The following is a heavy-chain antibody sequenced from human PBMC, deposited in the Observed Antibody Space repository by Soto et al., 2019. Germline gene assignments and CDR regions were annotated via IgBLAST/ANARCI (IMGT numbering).Heavy chain of an antibody. CDR1: GGTFSSYA. Sequence: QVQLVQSGAEVKKPGSSVKVSCKASGGTFSSYAITWVRQAPGQGLEWMGGIIPIFGTANYAQKFQARVTITADESTSTAYMELSSLRSEYTAVYYCARDMGPSSGYYPYWFDPWGQGTLVTVSS. J-gene: IGHJ5*02. D-gene: IGHD3-22*01. CDR3: ARDMGPSSGYYPYWFDP. V-gene: IGHV1-69*12. CDR2: IIPIFGTA.